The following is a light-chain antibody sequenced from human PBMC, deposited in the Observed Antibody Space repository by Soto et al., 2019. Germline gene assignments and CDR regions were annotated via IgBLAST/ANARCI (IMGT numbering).Light chain of an antibody. J-gene: IGKJ1*01. Sequence: EMQMTKSPASLSASVGDRVTITCRASQSMRTYLNWYQQKPGKAPNLLIHAASSLQSGVPSRFSGSGSGTDFTLTISSLQPEDFATYYCQQSYSTPGTFGQGTKVDSK. CDR3: QQSYSTPGT. V-gene: IGKV1-39*01. CDR2: AAS. CDR1: QSMRTY.